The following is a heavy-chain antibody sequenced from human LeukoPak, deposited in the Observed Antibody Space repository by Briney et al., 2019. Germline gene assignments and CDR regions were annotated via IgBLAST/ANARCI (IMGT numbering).Heavy chain of an antibody. J-gene: IGHJ6*04. CDR3: ARKAYAMDV. CDR1: GFTFSNYA. Sequence: GGSLRLSCAASGFTFSNYAMSWVRQAPGKGLEWVSAITGSSGSTYYADSVKGRFTISRDNAKNSLYLQMNSLRAEDTAVYYCARKAYAMDVWGKGTTVTVSS. V-gene: IGHV3-23*01. CDR2: ITGSSGST.